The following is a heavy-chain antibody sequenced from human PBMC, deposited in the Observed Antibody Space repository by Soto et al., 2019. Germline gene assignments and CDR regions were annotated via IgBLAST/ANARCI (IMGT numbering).Heavy chain of an antibody. CDR3: AKDVDYCSGGSCYLRWLDP. CDR2: ISGSGGNT. CDR1: GFTFSSYA. J-gene: IGHJ5*02. V-gene: IGHV3-23*01. Sequence: EVQLLESGGGLVQPGGSLRLSCAASGFTFSSYAMSWVRQAPGKGLEWVSAISGSGGNTYYADSVKGLFTISRDNSKNTLYLQMNSLRAEDTAVYYCAKDVDYCSGGSCYLRWLDPWGQGTLVTVSS. D-gene: IGHD2-15*01.